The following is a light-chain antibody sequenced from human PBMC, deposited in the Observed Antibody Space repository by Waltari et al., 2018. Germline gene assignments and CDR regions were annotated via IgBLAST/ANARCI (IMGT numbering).Light chain of an antibody. CDR3: SSYTTRSTWV. V-gene: IGLV2-18*02. Sequence: QSALTQPPSVSGSPGQSVTISCPVTSSDVGRYNRFSWFQQPPGTAPKLMIYEVSNRPSGVPDRFSGSKSGNTASLTISGLQAEDEADYYCSSYTTRSTWVFGGGTKLTVL. CDR2: EVS. CDR1: SSDVGRYNR. J-gene: IGLJ3*02.